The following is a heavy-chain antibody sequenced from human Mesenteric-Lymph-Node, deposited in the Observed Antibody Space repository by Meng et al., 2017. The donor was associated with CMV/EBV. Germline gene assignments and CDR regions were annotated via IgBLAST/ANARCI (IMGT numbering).Heavy chain of an antibody. Sequence: CKTSGYNFTGRYIHWVRQAPGQGLEWLGRISPNSGDTIYAQKFQGRVSMTRDASLSTAYMDLTRLTSDDTAVYYCARDCGVTGCSDSWGQGTLVTVSS. V-gene: IGHV1-2*06. D-gene: IGHD2-21*01. CDR1: GYNFTGRY. CDR2: ISPNSGDT. J-gene: IGHJ4*02. CDR3: ARDCGVTGCSDS.